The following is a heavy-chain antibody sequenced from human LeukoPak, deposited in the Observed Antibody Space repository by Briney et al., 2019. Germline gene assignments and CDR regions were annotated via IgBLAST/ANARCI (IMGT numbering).Heavy chain of an antibody. J-gene: IGHJ4*02. V-gene: IGHV3-23*01. CDR1: GFTFSISG. CDR2: VIVSGDKT. D-gene: IGHD3-10*01. Sequence: GGSLRLSCAASGFTFSISGMSWVRQAPGKGLEWVSTVIVSGDKTYYADFVKGRFTISRDNSKNTLYLQMNSLRAEDTAPYYCTKGGWLDDWGQGTLVTVSS. CDR3: TKGGWLDD.